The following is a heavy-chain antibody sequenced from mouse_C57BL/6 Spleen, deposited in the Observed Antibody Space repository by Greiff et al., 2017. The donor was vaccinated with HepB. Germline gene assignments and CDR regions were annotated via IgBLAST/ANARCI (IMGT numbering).Heavy chain of an antibody. V-gene: IGHV5-9*01. J-gene: IGHJ4*01. CDR2: ISGGGGNT. CDR1: GFTFSSYT. CDR3: ASRRSARDY. Sequence: DVHLVESGGGLVKPGGSLKLSCAASGFTFSSYTMSWVRQTPEKRLEWVATISGGGGNTYYPDSVKGRFTISRDNAKNTLYLQMSSLRSEDTALYYCASRRSARDYWGQGTSVTVSS.